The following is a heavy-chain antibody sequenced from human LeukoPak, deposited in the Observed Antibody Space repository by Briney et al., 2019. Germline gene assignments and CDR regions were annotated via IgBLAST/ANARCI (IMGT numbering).Heavy chain of an antibody. V-gene: IGHV3-23*01. CDR1: GFTFSRYA. CDR3: AKVGEQQLVYDAFDI. J-gene: IGHJ3*02. D-gene: IGHD6-13*01. Sequence: GGSLRLSCAASGFTFSRYAMSWVRQAPGKGLEWVSAISGSGGSTYYADSVKGRFTISRDNSKNTLYLQMNSLRAEDTAVYYCAKVGEQQLVYDAFDIWGQGTMVTISS. CDR2: ISGSGGST.